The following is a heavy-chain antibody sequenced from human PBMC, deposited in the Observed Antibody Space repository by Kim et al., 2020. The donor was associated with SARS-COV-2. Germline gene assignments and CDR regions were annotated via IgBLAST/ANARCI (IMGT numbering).Heavy chain of an antibody. CDR2: T. CDR3: TTVRGYCASGS. V-gene: IGHV3-15*05. J-gene: IGHJ4*02. Sequence: TDDAERVKGRFIISRDDSKNSVFLQMRSLKTDDTAIYYCTTVRGYCASGSWGQGTLVTVSS. D-gene: IGHD3-10*01.